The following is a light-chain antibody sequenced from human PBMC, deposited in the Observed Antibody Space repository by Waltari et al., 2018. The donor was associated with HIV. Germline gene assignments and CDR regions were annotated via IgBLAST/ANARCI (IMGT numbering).Light chain of an antibody. V-gene: IGKV1-5*03. Sequence: DIQMTQFPSALSASVGDRVTITCRASQSISRWLAWYQQKPGKAPKLLIHKASSLESGVPSRFSGSGSGTQFTLTISNLQPDDLATYYCQQYNSYSQFTFGQGTKVEIK. CDR1: QSISRW. CDR2: KAS. J-gene: IGKJ2*01. CDR3: QQYNSYSQFT.